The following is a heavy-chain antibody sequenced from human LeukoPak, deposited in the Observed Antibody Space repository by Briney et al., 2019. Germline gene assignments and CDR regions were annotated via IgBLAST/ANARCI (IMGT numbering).Heavy chain of an antibody. CDR2: IYSDNT. Sequence: GGSLRLSCTVSGFTVSSNSMSWVRQAPGKGLEWVSFIYSDNTHYSDSVKGRFTISRDNSKNTLYLQMNSLRAEDTAVYYCARRAGAYSHPYDYWAREPWSPSP. CDR1: GFTVSSNS. J-gene: IGHJ4*02. CDR3: ARRAGAYSHPYDY. D-gene: IGHD4/OR15-4a*01. V-gene: IGHV3-53*01.